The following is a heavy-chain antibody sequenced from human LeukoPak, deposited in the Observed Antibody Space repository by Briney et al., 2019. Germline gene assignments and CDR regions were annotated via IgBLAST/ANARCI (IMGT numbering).Heavy chain of an antibody. CDR1: GYTFTGYY. Sequence: VASVKVSCKASGYTFTGYYMHWVRQAPGQGLEWMGWINPNSGGTNYAQKFQGRVTMTRDTSISTAYMELSRLRSDDTAVYYCARVYSGYELYYFDYWGQGTLVTVSS. J-gene: IGHJ4*02. CDR3: ARVYSGYELYYFDY. V-gene: IGHV1-2*02. D-gene: IGHD5-12*01. CDR2: INPNSGGT.